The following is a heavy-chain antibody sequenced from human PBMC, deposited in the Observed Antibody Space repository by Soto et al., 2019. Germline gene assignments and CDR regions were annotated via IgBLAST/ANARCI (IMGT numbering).Heavy chain of an antibody. J-gene: IGHJ6*03. CDR3: ARLFCGSGGSCPPYYYYYYMVV. D-gene: IGHD2-15*01. CDR2: IYYSGST. CDR1: GGSISSGD. V-gene: IGHV4-59*08. Sequence: SETLSLTCTVSGGSISSGDWSWIRQPPGKGLEWIGYIYYSGSTNYNPSLKSRVTISVDTSKNQFSLKLSSVTAADTAVYYCARLFCGSGGSCPPYYYYYYMVVWGKGATVTVSS.